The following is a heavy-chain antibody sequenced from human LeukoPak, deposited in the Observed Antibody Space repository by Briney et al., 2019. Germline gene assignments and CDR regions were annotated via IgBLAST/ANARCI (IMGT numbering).Heavy chain of an antibody. D-gene: IGHD3-10*01. Sequence: PGGPLRLSCAASGFTLSSYWLSWVRQAPGKGLEWVANIKQDGSEKYYVDSVKGRFTISRDNAKNSLYLQMNSLRAGDTAVYYCASSALGSLDYWGQGTLVTVSS. CDR2: IKQDGSEK. J-gene: IGHJ4*02. CDR1: GFTLSSYW. V-gene: IGHV3-7*01. CDR3: ASSALGSLDY.